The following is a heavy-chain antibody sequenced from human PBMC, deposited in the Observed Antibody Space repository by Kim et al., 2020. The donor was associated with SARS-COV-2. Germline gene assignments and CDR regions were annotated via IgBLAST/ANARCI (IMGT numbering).Heavy chain of an antibody. CDR1: GYSFTSYW. V-gene: IGHV5-51*01. D-gene: IGHD2-21*01. J-gene: IGHJ5*02. CDR2: IYPGDSDT. CDR3: ARTPHYCGGDCYYWFDP. Sequence: GESLKISCKGSGYSFTSYWIGWVRQMPGKGLEWMGIIYPGDSDTRYSPSFQGQVTISADKSISTAYLQWSSLKASDTAMYYCARTPHYCGGDCYYWFDPWGQGTLVTVSS.